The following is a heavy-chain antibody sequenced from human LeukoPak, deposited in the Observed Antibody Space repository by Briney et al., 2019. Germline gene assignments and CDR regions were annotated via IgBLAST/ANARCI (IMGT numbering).Heavy chain of an antibody. CDR3: ARETGLVGAPFAFDI. D-gene: IGHD1-26*01. J-gene: IGHJ3*02. CDR2: ISYDGSNE. Sequence: PGGSLRLSCAASGFTFSTYGMHWVRQAPGKGLEWVAVISYDGSNEYYADSVKGRFTISRDNSKNTLYLQMNSLRAEDTAVYYCARETGLVGAPFAFDIWGQGTMVTVSS. CDR1: GFTFSTYG. V-gene: IGHV3-30*03.